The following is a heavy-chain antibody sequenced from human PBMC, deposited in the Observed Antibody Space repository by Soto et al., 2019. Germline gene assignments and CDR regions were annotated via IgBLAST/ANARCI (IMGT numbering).Heavy chain of an antibody. J-gene: IGHJ4*02. CDR1: GFTFSDYY. CDR2: ISSSGSDT. V-gene: IGHV3-11*03. D-gene: IGHD5-12*01. Sequence: PGGCLRLSCAASGFTFSDYYMSWIRQAPGKGLEWVSYISSSGSDTNYADSVKGRLTVARDNAKNSLYLQMNSLRAEDTAVYYCAGSLRGYRGYSGYWGQGTLVTVSS. CDR3: AGSLRGYRGYSGY.